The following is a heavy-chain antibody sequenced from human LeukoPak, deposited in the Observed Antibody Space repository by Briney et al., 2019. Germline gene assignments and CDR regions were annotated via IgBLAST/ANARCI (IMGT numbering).Heavy chain of an antibody. V-gene: IGHV1-46*01. CDR1: GYTFTSYY. Sequence: ASVKVSCKASGYTFTSYYMHWVRQAPGQGLEWMGIINPSGGSTSYAQKFQGRVTMTRDMSTSTVYMELSSLRSEDTAVYYCARGSRRQLVHHRHNWFDPWGQGTLVTVSS. CDR3: ARGSRRQLVHHRHNWFDP. CDR2: INPSGGST. D-gene: IGHD6-6*01. J-gene: IGHJ5*02.